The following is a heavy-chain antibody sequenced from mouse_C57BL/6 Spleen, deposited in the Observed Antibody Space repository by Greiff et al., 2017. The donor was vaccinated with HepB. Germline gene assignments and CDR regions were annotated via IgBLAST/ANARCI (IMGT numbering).Heavy chain of an antibody. J-gene: IGHJ3*01. V-gene: IGHV5-17*01. CDR3: GGPQFAY. Sequence: EVKLVESGGGLVKPGGSLTLSCAASGFTFSDYGMHWVRQAPEKGLEWVAYISSGSSTIYYADTVKGRFTISRDNAKNTLFLQMTSLRSEDTAMYYCGGPQFAYWGQGTLVTVSA. CDR1: GFTFSDYG. CDR2: ISSGSSTI.